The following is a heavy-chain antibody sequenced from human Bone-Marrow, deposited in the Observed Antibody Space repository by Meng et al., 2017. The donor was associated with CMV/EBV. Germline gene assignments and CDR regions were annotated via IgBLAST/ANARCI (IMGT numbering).Heavy chain of an antibody. V-gene: IGHV4-61*01. D-gene: IGHD5-12*01. J-gene: IGHJ4*02. CDR3: ARRRKDSGYDRGYFDY. CDR1: GGPVSSVSHY. Sequence: GSLRLSCTVSGGPVSSVSHYWSWIRQPPGKGLEWIGYIFYTGSTNYNPSFKSRVTISIDTSKSQFSPTLSSVTAADTAVYYCARRRKDSGYDRGYFDYWGQGTLVTVSS. CDR2: IFYTGST.